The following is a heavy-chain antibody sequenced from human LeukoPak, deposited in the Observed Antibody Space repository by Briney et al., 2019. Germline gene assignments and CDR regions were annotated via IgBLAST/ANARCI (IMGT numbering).Heavy chain of an antibody. CDR2: MNHSGST. Sequence: PSETLSLTCAVYGGSFSGYYWSWIRQPPGKGLEWIGEMNHSGSTNYNPSLKSRATISVDTAKNQVSLKLSSVTAADTAVYYCARDAGSGRYGRDYYYMDVWGKGTTVTVSS. D-gene: IGHD6-19*01. V-gene: IGHV4-34*01. CDR1: GGSFSGYY. CDR3: ARDAGSGRYGRDYYYMDV. J-gene: IGHJ6*03.